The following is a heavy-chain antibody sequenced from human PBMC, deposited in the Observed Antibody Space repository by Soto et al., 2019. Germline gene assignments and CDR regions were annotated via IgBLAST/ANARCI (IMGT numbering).Heavy chain of an antibody. CDR3: ARDQVVLSNDAFDI. CDR1: GFTFSSYG. D-gene: IGHD3-22*01. J-gene: IGHJ3*02. V-gene: IGHV3-33*01. CDR2: IWYDGSNK. Sequence: GGSLRLSCAASGFTFSSYGMHWVRQAPGKGLEWVAVIWYDGSNKYYADSVKGRFTISRDNSKNTLYLQMNSLRAEDTAVYYCARDQVVLSNDAFDIWGQGTMVTVSS.